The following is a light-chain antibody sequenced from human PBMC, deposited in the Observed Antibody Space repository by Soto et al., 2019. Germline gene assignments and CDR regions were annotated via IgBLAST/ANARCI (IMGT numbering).Light chain of an antibody. J-gene: IGKJ1*01. V-gene: IGKV1-39*01. CDR1: QSINTY. CDR3: QQTYATPWK. CDR2: TSS. Sequence: DIQMTQSPSSLSASVGDKLTITCRASQSINTYLSWYQKKPGEPPNLLLYTSSSLRSGVPSRFSGSGSGTDFTLTISSLQPEDFATYYCQQTYATPWKFGQGTKGESK.